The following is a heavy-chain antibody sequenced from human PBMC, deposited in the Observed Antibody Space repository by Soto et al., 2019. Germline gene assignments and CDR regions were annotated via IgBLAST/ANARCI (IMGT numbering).Heavy chain of an antibody. CDR1: GGSMRNVY. Sequence: SETLSLTCTVSGGSMRNVYWSWIRQPPGKRLEWIGFIFHSGNAKYNPSLKSRVTISIDTSKSQFSLSLDSVTAADTAVYFCARAHAPTLPFDYWHLGTLVTVSS. J-gene: IGHJ4*01. CDR2: IFHSGNA. D-gene: IGHD2-15*01. V-gene: IGHV4-59*01. CDR3: ARAHAPTLPFDY.